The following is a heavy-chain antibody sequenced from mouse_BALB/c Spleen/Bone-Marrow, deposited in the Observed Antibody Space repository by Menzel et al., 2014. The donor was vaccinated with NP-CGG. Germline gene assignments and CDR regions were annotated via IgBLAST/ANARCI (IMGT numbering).Heavy chain of an antibody. CDR3: ARCLTGTSTMDY. J-gene: IGHJ4*01. CDR1: GYGFTNYL. V-gene: IGHV1-54*01. D-gene: IGHD4-1*01. Sequence: QVQLKESGAELVRPGTSMKVSCKASGYGFTNYLIEWVKQRPGQGLEWIGVINPGSDATDYSEKFKGKATLTADKSSSTAYMQLSSLTSDDSAVYFCARCLTGTSTMDYWGQGTSVTVSS. CDR2: INPGSDAT.